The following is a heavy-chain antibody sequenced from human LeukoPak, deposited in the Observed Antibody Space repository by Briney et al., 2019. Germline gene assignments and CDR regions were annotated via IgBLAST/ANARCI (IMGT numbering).Heavy chain of an antibody. J-gene: IGHJ3*02. CDR2: ISSSSSYT. CDR1: AFTFSDYY. D-gene: IGHD3-10*01. CDR3: ARGEFMVRGVIGAFDI. Sequence: PGGSLRLSCAASAFTFSDYYMSRIRQAPGKGLEWVSYISSSSSYTNYADSVKGRFTISRDNAKNSLYLQMNSLRAEDTAVYYCARGEFMVRGVIGAFDIWGQRTMVTVSS. V-gene: IGHV3-11*05.